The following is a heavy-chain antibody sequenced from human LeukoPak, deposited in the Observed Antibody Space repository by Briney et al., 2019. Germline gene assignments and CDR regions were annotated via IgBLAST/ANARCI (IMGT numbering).Heavy chain of an antibody. J-gene: IGHJ4*02. V-gene: IGHV3-23*01. CDR1: GFTFSSYA. CDR3: AAFDFDY. Sequence: GGSLRLSCAASGFTFSSYAMSCVRQAPGKGLGWVSASCGSGGSTYYADSVKGRFTISRNNSKNTMYLQMNSLRAEDTAVYYCAAFDFDYWGQGTLVTVSS. D-gene: IGHD2/OR15-2a*01. CDR2: SCGSGGST.